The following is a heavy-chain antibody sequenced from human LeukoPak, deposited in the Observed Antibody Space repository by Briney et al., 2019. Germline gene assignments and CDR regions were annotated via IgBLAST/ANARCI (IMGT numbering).Heavy chain of an antibody. CDR3: ARGSFLDY. J-gene: IGHJ4*02. CDR2: ISSNGGST. D-gene: IGHD6-19*01. CDR1: GFTFSSYA. V-gene: IGHV3-64*01. Sequence: QPGRSLRLSCAASGFTFSSYAMHWVRQAPGKGLEYVSAISSNGGSTYYANSVKGRFTISRDNSKNTLYLQMGSLRAEDMAVYYCARGSFLDYWGQGTLVTVSS.